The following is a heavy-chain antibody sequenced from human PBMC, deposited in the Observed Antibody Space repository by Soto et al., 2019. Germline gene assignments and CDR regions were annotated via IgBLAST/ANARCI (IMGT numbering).Heavy chain of an antibody. J-gene: IGHJ4*02. V-gene: IGHV1-8*01. CDR3: ATMDTAMDHFDY. CDR2: MNPNSGNT. CDR1: GYTFTSYD. Sequence: QVQLVQSGAEVKKPGTSVKVSCKASGYTFTSYDINWVRQATGQGLEWMGWMNPNSGNTCYAQKFQGRVTMTRNTSISTAYMEPSSLRSEDTAVYYCATMDTAMDHFDYWGQGTLVTVSS. D-gene: IGHD5-18*01.